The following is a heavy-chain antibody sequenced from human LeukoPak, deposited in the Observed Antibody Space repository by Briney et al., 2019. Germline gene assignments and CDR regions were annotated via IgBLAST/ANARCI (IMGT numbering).Heavy chain of an antibody. CDR3: ARGMYYDSGKVMNYYYYMDV. J-gene: IGHJ6*03. CDR1: GDSVSSNSAA. D-gene: IGHD3-10*01. Sequence: SQTLSLTCAISGDSVSSNSAAWNWIRQSPSRGLEWLGRTYYRSYWLNDYALSVKSRVTINPDTSKNQFSLQLSSVTPEDTAVYYCARGMYYDSGKVMNYYYYMDVWGKGTTVTISS. CDR2: TYYRSYWLN. V-gene: IGHV6-1*01.